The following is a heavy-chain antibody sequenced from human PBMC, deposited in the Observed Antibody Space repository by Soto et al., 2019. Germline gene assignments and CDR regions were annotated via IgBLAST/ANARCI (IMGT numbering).Heavy chain of an antibody. Sequence: QVQLQGSVPGLVKPAETLSLTCTVTGGAISSHYWILIRQPPGQGLEWIGYIYYSGSTNYNPSLKSRVTISVDPSKSHSSLRLSFVTAADRAVYFCARLDGYDHSFDYWGQGALVTVSS. CDR3: ARLDGYDHSFDY. CDR1: GGAISSHY. CDR2: IYYSGST. J-gene: IGHJ4*02. D-gene: IGHD5-12*01. V-gene: IGHV4-59*08.